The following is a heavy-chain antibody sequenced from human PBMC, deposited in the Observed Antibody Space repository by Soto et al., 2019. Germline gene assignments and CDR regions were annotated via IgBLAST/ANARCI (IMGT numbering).Heavy chain of an antibody. CDR3: ARSGGSGNHAFDI. D-gene: IGHD3-10*01. Sequence: QVQLQESGPGLVKPSETLSLTCTVSGGSISSYYWSWIRQPPGKGLEWIGYIYYSGSTNYNPSLKSRVTISVDTSKNQFSLKLSSVTAADTAVYYCARSGGSGNHAFDIWGQGTMVTVSS. CDR2: IYYSGST. V-gene: IGHV4-59*01. J-gene: IGHJ3*02. CDR1: GGSISSYY.